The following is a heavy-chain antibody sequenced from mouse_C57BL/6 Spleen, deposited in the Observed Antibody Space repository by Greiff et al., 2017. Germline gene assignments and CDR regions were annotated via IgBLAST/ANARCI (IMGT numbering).Heavy chain of an antibody. CDR1: GYAFSSYW. Sequence: QVQLQQSGAELVKPGASVKISCKASGYAFSSYWMNWVKQRPGKGLEWIGQIYPGDGDTNYNGKFKGKATLTADKSSSTAYMQLSSLTSEDSAGYFCARRGSMVTTRDYYAMDYWGQGTSVTVSS. V-gene: IGHV1-80*01. D-gene: IGHD2-2*01. J-gene: IGHJ4*01. CDR2: IYPGDGDT. CDR3: ARRGSMVTTRDYYAMDY.